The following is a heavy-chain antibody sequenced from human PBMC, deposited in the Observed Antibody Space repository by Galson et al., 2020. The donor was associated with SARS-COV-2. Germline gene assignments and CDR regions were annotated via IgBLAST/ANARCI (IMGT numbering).Heavy chain of an antibody. D-gene: IGHD1-1*01. CDR1: GGTFSSYA. CDR2: IIPIFGTA. V-gene: IGHV1-69*13. CDR3: ASNSVHVGQWKRYYYYYGMDV. J-gene: IGHJ6*02. Sequence: SVKVSCKASGGTFSSYAISWVRQAPGQGLEWMGGIIPIFGTANYAQKFQGRVTITADESTSTAYMELSSLRSEDTAVYYCASNSVHVGQWKRYYYYYGMDVWGQGTTVTVSS.